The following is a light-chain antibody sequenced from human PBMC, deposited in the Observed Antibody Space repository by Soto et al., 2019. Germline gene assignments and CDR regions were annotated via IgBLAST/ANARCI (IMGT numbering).Light chain of an antibody. Sequence: AIQMTQSPSSLSASVGDRVTITCRASQAIRNNLGWYQQKPGRAPKLLICAASTLQSGVPSRFSGSGSGTDFTLTISSLQPEDFATYYCLQDYHFPRTFGHGTKVDIK. CDR3: LQDYHFPRT. J-gene: IGKJ1*01. CDR2: AAS. V-gene: IGKV1-6*01. CDR1: QAIRNN.